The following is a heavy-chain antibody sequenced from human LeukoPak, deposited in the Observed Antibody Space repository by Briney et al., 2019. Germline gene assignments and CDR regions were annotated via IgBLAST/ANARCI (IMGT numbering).Heavy chain of an antibody. Sequence: ASVKVSCKASGGTFNNYALSWVRQAPGQGLEWMGGIIPMFGTVSYAQKFQGRVTVTTDASTDTVYMELSSLKFEDTALYYCARDHSGYSLGYALYYFDYWGQGTLVTVSS. CDR1: GGTFNNYA. CDR3: ARDHSGYSLGYALYYFDY. CDR2: IIPMFGTV. V-gene: IGHV1-69*05. J-gene: IGHJ4*02. D-gene: IGHD2-2*01.